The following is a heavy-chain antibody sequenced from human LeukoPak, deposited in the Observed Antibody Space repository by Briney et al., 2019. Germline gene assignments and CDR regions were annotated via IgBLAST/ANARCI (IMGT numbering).Heavy chain of an antibody. CDR3: AHRARYFDWLYDTIIFDY. J-gene: IGHJ4*02. V-gene: IGHV2-5*02. CDR1: GFSLTTSGVG. Sequence: CGPTLANLTQTLTLTCTYSGFSLTTSGVGVGWIRQLPGKALEWLALLYWGDDKRYSTSLKSRLTITKATSKNQVVLTMTNMDPVDTATYYCAHRARYFDWLYDTIIFDYWGQGTLVTVSS. D-gene: IGHD3-9*01. CDR2: LYWGDDK.